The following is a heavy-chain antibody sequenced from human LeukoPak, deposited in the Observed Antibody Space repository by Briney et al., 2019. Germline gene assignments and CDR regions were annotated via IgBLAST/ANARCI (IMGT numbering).Heavy chain of an antibody. Sequence: SETLSLTCGVYGGSFSGYYWSWIRQPPGKGLEWIGEINHSGSTNYNPSLKSRVTISVDTSKNQFSLKLSSVTAADTAVYYCARAPGWSTVARPFDYWGQGTLVTVSS. J-gene: IGHJ4*02. CDR1: GGSFSGYY. D-gene: IGHD4-17*01. CDR2: INHSGST. V-gene: IGHV4-34*01. CDR3: ARAPGWSTVARPFDY.